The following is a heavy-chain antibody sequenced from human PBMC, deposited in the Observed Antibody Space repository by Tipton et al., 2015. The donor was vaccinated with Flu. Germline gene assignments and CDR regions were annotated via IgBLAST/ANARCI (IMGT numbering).Heavy chain of an antibody. V-gene: IGHV4-59*08. CDR3: ARVSYYDFWSGYYTGVGWFDP. D-gene: IGHD3-3*01. Sequence: TLSLTCTVSNGSISGYYWTWIRQSPGKGLEWIGCIYFSGNTIYNPSLKNRLSISVDTSKNQFSLRLTSVTAADTAVYYCARVSYYDFWSGYYTGVGWFDPWGQGTLVTVSS. CDR1: NGSISGYY. J-gene: IGHJ5*02. CDR2: IYFSGNT.